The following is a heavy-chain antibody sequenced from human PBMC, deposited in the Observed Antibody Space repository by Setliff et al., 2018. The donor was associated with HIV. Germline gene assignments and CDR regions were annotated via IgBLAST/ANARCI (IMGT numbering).Heavy chain of an antibody. D-gene: IGHD1-1*01. Sequence: ETLSLTCSVSGGCIDRSNYYWGWIRQSPGKGLEWIGNIHYSGSTYYNPSLKSRVTISVDTCRNQFYLDLRSVTAADTAVYYWARPQLGRGGGSHFDIWGQGNLVTVS. J-gene: IGHJ4*02. CDR2: IHYSGST. CDR1: GGCIDRSNYY. CDR3: ARPQLGRGGGSHFDI. V-gene: IGHV4-39*01.